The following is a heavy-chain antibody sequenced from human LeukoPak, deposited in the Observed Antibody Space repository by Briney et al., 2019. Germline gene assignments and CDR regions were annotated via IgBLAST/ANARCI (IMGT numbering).Heavy chain of an antibody. CDR2: VSGSGGST. CDR3: AKCVDDFYYYGMDV. Sequence: GASLRLSCAASGFTFSSYAMSWVRQAPGKGLEWVSGVSGSGGSTYYADSVKGRFTISRDNSKNTLYLQMNSLRAEDTAVYYCAKCVDDFYYYGMDVWGKGTTVTVSS. V-gene: IGHV3-23*01. CDR1: GFTFSSYA. J-gene: IGHJ6*04.